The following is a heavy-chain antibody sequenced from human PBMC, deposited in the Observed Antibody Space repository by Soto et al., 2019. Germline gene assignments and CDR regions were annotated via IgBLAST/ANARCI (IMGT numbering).Heavy chain of an antibody. V-gene: IGHV4-30-2*01. CDR2: IYHSGST. J-gene: IGHJ4*02. D-gene: IGHD3-10*01. CDR3: ARITMVRGVIRYFDY. CDR1: GGSISSGGYS. Sequence: SETLSLTCAVSGGSISSGGYSRSWIRQPPGKGLEWIGYIYHSGSTYYNPSLKSRVTISVDRSKNQFSLKLSSVTAADTAVYYCARITMVRGVIRYFDYWGQGTLVTVSS.